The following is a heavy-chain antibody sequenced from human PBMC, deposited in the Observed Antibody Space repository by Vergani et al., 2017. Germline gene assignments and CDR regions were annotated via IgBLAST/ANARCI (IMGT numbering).Heavy chain of an antibody. D-gene: IGHD2-2*01. J-gene: IGHJ4*02. CDR3: AAQRVHWRHCSSTSCYGVDY. CDR1: GFTFSSYA. Sequence: EVQLLESGGGLVQPGGSLRLSCAASGFTFSSYAMSWVRQAPGKGLEWVSVIYSGGSSTYYADSVKGRFTISRDNSKNTLYLQMNSLRAEDTAVYYCAAQRVHWRHCSSTSCYGVDYWGQGTLVTVSS. CDR2: IYSGGSST. V-gene: IGHV3-23*03.